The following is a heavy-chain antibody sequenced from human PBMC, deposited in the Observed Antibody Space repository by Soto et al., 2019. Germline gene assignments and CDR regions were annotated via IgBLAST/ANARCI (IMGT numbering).Heavy chain of an antibody. J-gene: IGHJ6*02. CDR3: AKDQQLTPSYYYGMDV. D-gene: IGHD2-2*01. Sequence: EVQLLQSGGGLVPPGGSLRLSCAASGFTFKNYAMNWVRQAPGKGLEWVAIISGSGSTTYYPDSLKGRFTISRDNSKNTLYLQMNSPRVDDTAMYYCAKDQQLTPSYYYGMDVWGQGTTVTVSS. CDR1: GFTFKNYA. V-gene: IGHV3-23*01. CDR2: ISGSGSTT.